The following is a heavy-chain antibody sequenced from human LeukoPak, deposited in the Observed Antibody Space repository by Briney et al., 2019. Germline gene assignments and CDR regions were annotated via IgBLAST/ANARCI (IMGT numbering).Heavy chain of an antibody. J-gene: IGHJ4*02. V-gene: IGHV4-59*01. CDR3: ARGIESYSEYGY. CDR1: GRSKWRSY. CDR2: MYKSGST. Sequence: SETLSLTCTLSGRSKWRSYGLGMRQPPGRGLECFAYMYKSGSTNYNPSLKSKVTISIDTSKNQFSLKLSSLTAADTAIYYCARGIESYSEYGYWGQGILVTVSS. D-gene: IGHD4-11*01.